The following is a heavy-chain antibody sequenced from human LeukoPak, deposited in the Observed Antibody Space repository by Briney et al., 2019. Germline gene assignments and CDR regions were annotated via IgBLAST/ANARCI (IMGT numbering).Heavy chain of an antibody. V-gene: IGHV4-38-2*01. D-gene: IGHD6-19*01. CDR3: ARHRGGWYAPVQH. J-gene: IGHJ1*01. Sequence: PLETLSLTCAVSGDSISSAYYWGWIRQPPGKGLEWIGSIYHNGDTYYSPSLKSRVTMSVDTSKNQFSLMLSSVTAADTAIYYCARHRGGWYAPVQHWGQGTLVTVSS. CDR2: IYHNGDT. CDR1: GDSISSAYY.